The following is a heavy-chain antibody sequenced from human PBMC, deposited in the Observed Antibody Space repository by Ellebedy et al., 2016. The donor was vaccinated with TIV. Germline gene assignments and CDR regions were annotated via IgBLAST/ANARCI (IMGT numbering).Heavy chain of an antibody. D-gene: IGHD6-19*01. CDR3: ARLAGAESSGLDY. Sequence: GGSLRLXXKGSGYSFTSYWIGWVRQMPGKGLEWMGIIYPGDSDTRYSPSFQGQVTISADKSISTAYLQWSSLKASDTAMYYCARLAGAESSGLDYWGQGTLVTVSS. J-gene: IGHJ4*02. V-gene: IGHV5-51*01. CDR1: GYSFTSYW. CDR2: IYPGDSDT.